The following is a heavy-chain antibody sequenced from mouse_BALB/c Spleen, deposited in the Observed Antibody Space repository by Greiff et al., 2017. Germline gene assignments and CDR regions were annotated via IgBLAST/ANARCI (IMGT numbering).Heavy chain of an antibody. V-gene: IGHV5-17*02. D-gene: IGHD2-2*01. CDR2: ISSGSSTI. J-gene: IGHJ3*01. Sequence: EVQGVESGGGLVQPGGSRKLSCAASGFTFSSFGMHWVRQAPEKGLEWVAYISSGSSTIYYADTVKGRFTISRDNPKNTLFLQMTSLRSEDTAMYYCARSGYGYVAFAYWGQGTLVTVSA. CDR3: ARSGYGYVAFAY. CDR1: GFTFSSFG.